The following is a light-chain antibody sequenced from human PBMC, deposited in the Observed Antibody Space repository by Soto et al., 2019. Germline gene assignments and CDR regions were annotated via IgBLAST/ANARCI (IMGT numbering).Light chain of an antibody. V-gene: IGLV2-11*01. CDR1: SSDVGGYNY. CDR3: CSYAGSYTFV. CDR2: DVS. J-gene: IGLJ1*01. Sequence: QSVLTQPRSVSGAAGQGVTISCTRTSSDVGGYNYVSWYQQHPGKAPKLMIYDVSKRPSGVPDRFSGSKSGNTASLTISGLQAEDEADYYCCSYAGSYTFVFGTGTKVTVL.